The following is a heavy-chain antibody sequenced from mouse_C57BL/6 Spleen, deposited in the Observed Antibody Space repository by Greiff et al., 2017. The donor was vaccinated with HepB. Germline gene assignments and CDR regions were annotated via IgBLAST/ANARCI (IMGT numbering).Heavy chain of an antibody. CDR2: IDPSDSYT. D-gene: IGHD2-1*01. Sequence: VQLQQPGAELVMPGASVKLSCKASGYTFTSYWMHWVKQRPGQGLEWIGEIDPSDSYTNYNQKFKGKSTLTVDKSSSTAYMQLSSLTSEDSAVYYCARWRDYGNYYFDYWGQGTTLTVSS. CDR1: GYTFTSYW. V-gene: IGHV1-69*01. CDR3: ARWRDYGNYYFDY. J-gene: IGHJ2*01.